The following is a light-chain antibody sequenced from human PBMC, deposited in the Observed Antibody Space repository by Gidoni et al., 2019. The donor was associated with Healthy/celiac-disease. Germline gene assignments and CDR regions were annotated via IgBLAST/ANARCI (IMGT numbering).Light chain of an antibody. CDR2: GAS. CDR3: QRGST. Sequence: EIVLTQSPGTLSLSPGERATRSCRASQSVSSSYLAWYPQKPGQAPRLLIYGASSRATGIPDRFSGSGSGTDFTLTISRLEPEDFAVYYCQRGSTFXPXTKVDIK. CDR1: QSVSSSY. J-gene: IGKJ3*01. V-gene: IGKV3-20*01.